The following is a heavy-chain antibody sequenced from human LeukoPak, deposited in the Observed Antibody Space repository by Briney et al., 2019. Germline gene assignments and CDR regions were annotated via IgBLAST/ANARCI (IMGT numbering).Heavy chain of an antibody. CDR3: AREGGYDDWGFDAFDI. Sequence: GGSLRLSCAASGFTFSSYWMSWVRQAPGKGLEWVANIKQDGSEKYYVDSVKGRFTISRDNAKSSLYLQMNSLRAEDTAVYYCAREGGYDDWGFDAFDIWGQGTMVTVSS. CDR1: GFTFSSYW. CDR2: IKQDGSEK. V-gene: IGHV3-7*01. D-gene: IGHD5-12*01. J-gene: IGHJ3*02.